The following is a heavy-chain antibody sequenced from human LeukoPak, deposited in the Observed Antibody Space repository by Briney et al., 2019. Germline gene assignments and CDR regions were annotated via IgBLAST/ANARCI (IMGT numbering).Heavy chain of an antibody. V-gene: IGHV3-33*01. CDR1: GFTFSSYG. J-gene: IGHJ6*02. CDR3: ARSTTGYDFWSGYYPYYGMDV. D-gene: IGHD3-3*01. Sequence: GGSLRLSCAASGFTFSSYGMHWVRQAPGKGLEWVAVIWYDGSNKYYADSVKGRFTISRDNSKNTLYLQMNSLRAEDTAVYYCARSTTGYDFWSGYYPYYGMDVWAKGPRSPSP. CDR2: IWYDGSNK.